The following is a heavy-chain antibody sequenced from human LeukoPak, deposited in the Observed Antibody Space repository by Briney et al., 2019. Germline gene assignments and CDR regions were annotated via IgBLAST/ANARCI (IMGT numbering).Heavy chain of an antibody. CDR1: GYTFTIYG. V-gene: IGHV1-18*01. D-gene: IGHD2-2*01. J-gene: IGHJ6*02. CDR2: ISAYNGNT. CDR3: ARYCSSTSCGYYYYGMDV. Sequence: ASVKVSCKASGYTFTIYGISWVRQAPGQGLEWMGWISAYNGNTNYAQKLQGRVTMTTDTSTSTAYMELRSLRSDDTAVYYCARYCSSTSCGYYYYGMDVWGQGTTVTVSS.